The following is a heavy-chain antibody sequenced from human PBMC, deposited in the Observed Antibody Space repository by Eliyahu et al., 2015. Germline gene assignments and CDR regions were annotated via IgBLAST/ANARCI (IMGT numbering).Heavy chain of an antibody. CDR1: GFTFSTYX. CDR2: IRQDGSES. Sequence: EVQLVESGGGLVQPGGSLRLSCAASGFTFSTYXLXWVRQAPGKGLEWVANIRQDGSESSYVDSVKGRFTISRDNAKNSLYLQMNSLRAEDTAVYYCARDRYIVALRKSYYYGMDVWGQGTTVTVSS. J-gene: IGHJ6*02. D-gene: IGHD5-12*01. V-gene: IGHV3-7*01. CDR3: ARDRYIVALRKSYYYGMDV.